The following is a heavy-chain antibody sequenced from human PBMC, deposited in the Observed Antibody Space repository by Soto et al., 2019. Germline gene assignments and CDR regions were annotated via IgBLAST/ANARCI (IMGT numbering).Heavy chain of an antibody. D-gene: IGHD6-13*01. J-gene: IGHJ5*02. CDR3: ASTYSSSWYWFDP. CDR1: GFSLTNAGLG. CDR2: IFSNDEK. Sequence: QVTVKESGPVLVKPTETLTLTCTVSGFSLTNAGLGVSWIRQPPGKALEWLAHIFSNDEKSYSTSLKSRLTISXDXXKSQVVLTRTNRDPVDTATYYRASTYSSSWYWFDPWGQGTLVTVSS. V-gene: IGHV2-26*04.